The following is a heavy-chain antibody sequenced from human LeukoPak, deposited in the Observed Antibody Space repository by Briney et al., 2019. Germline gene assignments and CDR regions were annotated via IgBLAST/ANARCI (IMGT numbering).Heavy chain of an antibody. CDR3: ARLNDTQDAFDI. Sequence: GASVKVSCKASGYTFTGYYIHWVRQAPGQGLEWMGRINPNSGGTRFAQKFQGRVTMTRDTSISAAYMELSRLRSEDTAVYYCARLNDTQDAFDIWGQGTMVTVSS. CDR2: INPNSGGT. V-gene: IGHV1-2*06. D-gene: IGHD3-22*01. J-gene: IGHJ3*02. CDR1: GYTFTGYY.